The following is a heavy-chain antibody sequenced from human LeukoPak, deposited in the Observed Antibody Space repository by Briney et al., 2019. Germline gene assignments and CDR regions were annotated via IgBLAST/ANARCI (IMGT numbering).Heavy chain of an antibody. Sequence: GAAVKVSCKASGYTFTGYYMHRVRQAPGQGLEWMGWINPNSGGTNYAQKLQGRLNMTMDKSKRTAHMELRRPRSDHTALYYCPRDTLWEDILTGPRVVWLDAWGQGTLVTVSS. CDR3: PRDTLWEDILTGPRVVWLDA. CDR1: GYTFTGYY. J-gene: IGHJ5*02. V-gene: IGHV1-2*02. CDR2: INPNSGGT. D-gene: IGHD3-9*01.